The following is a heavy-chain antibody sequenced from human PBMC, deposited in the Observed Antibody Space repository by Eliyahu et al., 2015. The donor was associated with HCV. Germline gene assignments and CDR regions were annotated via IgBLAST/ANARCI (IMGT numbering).Heavy chain of an antibody. CDR3: ARDSSWYGDYYYYYGMDV. J-gene: IGHJ6*02. D-gene: IGHD6-13*01. Sequence: QVQLQESGPGLVKPSETLSLTCTVSGGSISSYYWSWIRQPPGKGLEWIGYIYYSGSTNYNPSLKSRVTISVDTSKNQFSLKLSSVTAADTAVYYCARDSSWYGDYYYYYGMDVWGQGTTVTVSS. CDR1: GGSISSYY. CDR2: IYYSGST. V-gene: IGHV4-59*01.